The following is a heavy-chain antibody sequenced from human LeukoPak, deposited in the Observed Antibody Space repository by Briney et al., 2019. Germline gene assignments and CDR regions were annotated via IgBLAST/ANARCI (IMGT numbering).Heavy chain of an antibody. CDR1: GGSISSYY. Sequence: SETLSLTCTVSGGSISSYYWSWIRQRPGKGLEWIGYIYYSGSTYYNPSLKSRVTISVDTSKNQFSLKLSSVTAADTAVYYCARVQSPTVLLWFGAFDYWGQGTLVTVSS. D-gene: IGHD3-10*01. CDR3: ARVQSPTVLLWFGAFDY. V-gene: IGHV4-59*08. J-gene: IGHJ4*02. CDR2: IYYSGST.